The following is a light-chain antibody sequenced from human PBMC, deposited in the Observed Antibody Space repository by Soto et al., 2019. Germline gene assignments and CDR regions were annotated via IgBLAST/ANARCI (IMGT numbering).Light chain of an antibody. CDR2: GAS. CDR3: QQYNNCAPT. J-gene: IGKJ4*01. Sequence: EIVMTQSPAPLSVSPGERATLSCSVSQSVSSNLACYQQKPGQAPRLLIYGASIRGTGIPARFSGSGSGTEFTLTISSLQSEYCAVYYCQQYNNCAPTFGGGTKVEIK. CDR1: QSVSSN. V-gene: IGKV3D-15*01.